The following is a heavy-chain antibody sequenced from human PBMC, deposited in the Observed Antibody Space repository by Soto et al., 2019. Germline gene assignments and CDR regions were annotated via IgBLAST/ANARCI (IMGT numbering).Heavy chain of an antibody. Sequence: ETLSLTCSVSGGSINSDDSFWGWVRQSPGKGLEWIGYVYYSGTTNYNPSLKSRVTISVDLSKNQFSLRLSSVTTADTALYYCARTTAVPNTLRSRYFFDYWGQGTLVTVSS. CDR3: ARTTAVPNTLRSRYFFDY. CDR1: GGSINSDDSF. V-gene: IGHV4-61*08. D-gene: IGHD4-17*01. CDR2: VYYSGTT. J-gene: IGHJ4*02.